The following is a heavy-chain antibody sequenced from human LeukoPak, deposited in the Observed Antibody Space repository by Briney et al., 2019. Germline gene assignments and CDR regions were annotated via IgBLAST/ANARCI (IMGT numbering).Heavy chain of an antibody. CDR3: VRHMSTNTGYFDS. CDR2: VYYDGTS. J-gene: IGHJ4*02. V-gene: IGHV4-39*01. D-gene: IGHD5-24*01. Sequence: PSETLSLTCTVSGGSINSHSYYWGSNRQPPGKGLEWIGSVYYDGTSYSNPSLTSRAAVFVDTSRDEFSLDLSFVTAADTAVYYCVRHMSTNTGYFDSCGQGTLVSVSS. CDR1: GGSINSHSYY.